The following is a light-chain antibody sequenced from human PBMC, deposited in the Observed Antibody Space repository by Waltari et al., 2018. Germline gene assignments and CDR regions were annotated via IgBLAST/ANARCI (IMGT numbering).Light chain of an antibody. Sequence: EIVLTQSPATLSLSPGERATLSCRASQSVDRYLAWYQQRPGQAPRLVIYVTSNRATDTPARFSGSGSETDFSLTIGSLEPADFAVYYCQQRRDWPLTFGGGTKVEIK. CDR1: QSVDRY. V-gene: IGKV3-11*01. J-gene: IGKJ4*01. CDR3: QQRRDWPLT. CDR2: VTS.